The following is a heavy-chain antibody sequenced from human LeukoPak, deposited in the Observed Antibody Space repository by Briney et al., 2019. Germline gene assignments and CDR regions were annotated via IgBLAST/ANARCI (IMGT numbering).Heavy chain of an antibody. CDR1: GGSFSGYY. V-gene: IGHV4-34*01. CDR2: INHSGST. Sequence: SETLSLTCAVYGGSFSGYYWSWIRQPPGNGLEWIGEINHSGSTNYNPSLKSRVTISVDTSKNQFSLKLSSVTAADTAVYYCARGGRGFWSGYAARAFDIWGQGTMVTVSS. CDR3: ARGGRGFWSGYAARAFDI. J-gene: IGHJ3*02. D-gene: IGHD3-3*01.